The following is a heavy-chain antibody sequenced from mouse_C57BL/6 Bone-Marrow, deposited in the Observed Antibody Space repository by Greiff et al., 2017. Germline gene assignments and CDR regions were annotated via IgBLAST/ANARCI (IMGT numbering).Heavy chain of an antibody. CDR2: INPNNGGT. V-gene: IGHV1-18*01. CDR1: GYTFTDYN. D-gene: IGHD1-1*01. Sequence: EVQLQQSGPELVKPGASVKIPCKASGYTFTDYNMDWVKQSHGKSLEWIGDINPNNGGTNYNQKFKGKATLTVDKSSSTAYLELRSLTSEDTAVYYCARSGPYYYGSSSFAYWGQGTLVTVSA. J-gene: IGHJ3*01. CDR3: ARSGPYYYGSSSFAY.